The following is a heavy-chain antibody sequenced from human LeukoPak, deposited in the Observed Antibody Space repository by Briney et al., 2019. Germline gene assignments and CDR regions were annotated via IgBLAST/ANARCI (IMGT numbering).Heavy chain of an antibody. Sequence: SVKVSCKASGGTFSSYAISWVRQAPGQGLEWIGVIIPIFGTANYAQKFEGRVTITAGESTSTAYMELSSLRSEDTAVYYCARTDLGNVAFDYWGQGTLVTVSS. D-gene: IGHD2-2*03. V-gene: IGHV1-69*13. CDR1: GGTFSSYA. CDR2: IIPIFGTA. J-gene: IGHJ4*02. CDR3: ARTDLGNVAFDY.